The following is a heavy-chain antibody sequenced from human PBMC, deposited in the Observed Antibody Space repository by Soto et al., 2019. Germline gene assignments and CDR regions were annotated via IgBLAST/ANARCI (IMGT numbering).Heavy chain of an antibody. D-gene: IGHD6-13*01. CDR2: INHVGNT. J-gene: IGHJ5*02. V-gene: IGHV4-34*01. CDR3: ASGIRGVGAAGAVAWFDP. Sequence: KPSETLSLTCAVSDGSFSGYYWSRIRQPPGKGLEWIGEINHVGNTNYNPSLKSRVTISVDPSKKQFSLNLSSVTAADTAVYYCASGIRGVGAAGAVAWFDPWGQGTRGTVS. CDR1: DGSFSGYY.